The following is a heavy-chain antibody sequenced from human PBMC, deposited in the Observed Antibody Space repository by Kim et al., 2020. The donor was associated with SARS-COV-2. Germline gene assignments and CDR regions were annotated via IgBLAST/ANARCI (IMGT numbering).Heavy chain of an antibody. V-gene: IGHV1-69*13. CDR2: IIPIFGTA. J-gene: IGHJ6*02. D-gene: IGHD4-17*01. CDR3: ARGWLTTVGWAYGMDV. CDR1: GGTFSSYA. Sequence: SVKVSCKASGGTFSSYAISWVRQAPGQGLEWMGGIIPIFGTANYAQKFQGRVTITADESTSTAYMELSSLRSEDTAVYYCARGWLTTVGWAYGMDVWGQGTTVTVSS.